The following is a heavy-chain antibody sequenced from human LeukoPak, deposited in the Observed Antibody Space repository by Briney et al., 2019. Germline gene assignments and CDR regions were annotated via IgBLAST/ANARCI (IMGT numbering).Heavy chain of an antibody. CDR3: ARMPAEDIVVVEYYFDY. CDR2: IYYSGST. D-gene: IGHD2-2*01. CDR1: GGSISSSSYY. J-gene: IGHJ4*02. V-gene: IGHV4-39*07. Sequence: SETLSLTCTVSGGSISSSSYYWGWIRQPPGKGLEWIGSIYYSGSTYYNPSLKSRATISVDTSKNQFSLKLSSVTAADTAVYYCARMPAEDIVVVEYYFDYWGQGTLVTVSS.